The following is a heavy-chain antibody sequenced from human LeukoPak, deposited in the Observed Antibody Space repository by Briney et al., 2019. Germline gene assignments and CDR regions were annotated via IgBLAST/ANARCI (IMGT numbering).Heavy chain of an antibody. CDR3: ARAGDGHYYYYYMDV. Sequence: PETLSLTCSVSNGSFTNYYWGWIRHPPGKRLEWIGYIFPSGLTNYNPSFNSRVTISLDTATSQFSLTLKSVTATDTAVYYCARAGDGHYYYYYMDVWGTGTPVTVSS. V-gene: IGHV4-4*08. D-gene: IGHD1-26*01. CDR1: NGSFTNYY. CDR2: IFPSGLT. J-gene: IGHJ6*03.